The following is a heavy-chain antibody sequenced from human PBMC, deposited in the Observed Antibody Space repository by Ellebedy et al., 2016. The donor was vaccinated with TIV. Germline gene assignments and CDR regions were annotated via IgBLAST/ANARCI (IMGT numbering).Heavy chain of an antibody. V-gene: IGHV1-2*02. Sequence: ASVKVSCXASGYTFTSYGISWVRQAPGQGLEWMGWINPNSGGTNYAQKFQGRVTMTRDTSISTAYMELSRLRSDDTAVYYCARVQYNWNYQGMAYWGQGTLVTVSS. CDR2: INPNSGGT. D-gene: IGHD1-7*01. CDR1: GYTFTSYG. J-gene: IGHJ4*02. CDR3: ARVQYNWNYQGMAY.